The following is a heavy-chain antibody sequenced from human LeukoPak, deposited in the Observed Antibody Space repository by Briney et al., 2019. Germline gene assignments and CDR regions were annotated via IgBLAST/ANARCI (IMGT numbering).Heavy chain of an antibody. D-gene: IGHD2-2*01. V-gene: IGHV1-69*04. CDR2: IIPILGIA. J-gene: IGHJ3*02. CDR1: GGTFSSYT. Sequence: GASVKVSCKAPGGTFSSYTISWVRQAPGQGLEWMGRIIPILGIANYAQKFQGRVTITADKSTSTAYMELSSLRSEDTAVYYCARDRTPYCSSTSCYDAFDIWGQGTMVTVSS. CDR3: ARDRTPYCSSTSCYDAFDI.